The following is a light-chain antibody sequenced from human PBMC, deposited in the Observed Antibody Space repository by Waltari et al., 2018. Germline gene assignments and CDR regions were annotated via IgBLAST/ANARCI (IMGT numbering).Light chain of an antibody. CDR1: QSVSSY. J-gene: IGKJ5*01. Sequence: EIVLTQSPATLSLSPGERATLSCRASQSVSSYSACYHQKPGHAPRLLIYDASNRTTGIPARCSSSGSATTFTLTISSREPEDVAVYYYQQRSNWPPITFGQGTRLEIK. CDR3: QQRSNWPPIT. CDR2: DAS. V-gene: IGKV3-11*01.